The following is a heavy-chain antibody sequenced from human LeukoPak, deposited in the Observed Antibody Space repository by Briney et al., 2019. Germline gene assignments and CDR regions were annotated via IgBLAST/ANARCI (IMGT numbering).Heavy chain of an antibody. Sequence: PSETLSLTCAVYGGSFSGYYWSWIRQPPGKGLEWIGEINHSGSTNYNPSLKSRVTISVDTSKNQFSLKLSSVTAADTAVYYCATYSTIFGVVIHEAFDIWGQGTMVTVSS. CDR1: GGSFSGYY. J-gene: IGHJ3*02. CDR3: ATYSTIFGVVIHEAFDI. D-gene: IGHD3-3*01. V-gene: IGHV4-34*01. CDR2: INHSGST.